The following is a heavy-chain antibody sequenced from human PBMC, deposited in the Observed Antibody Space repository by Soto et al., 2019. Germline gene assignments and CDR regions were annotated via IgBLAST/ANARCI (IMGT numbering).Heavy chain of an antibody. CDR3: ARVTMVIRDSDHFGVDV. J-gene: IGHJ6*02. Sequence: SETLSLTCLVSGFPISSPYSWGWIRQPPGNGLEWIGSISHTGTTSYSPSLTSRVSISVDTSKNQVSPKLTSVTAADTAVYFCARVTMVIRDSDHFGVDVWGHGTTVTVSS. CDR2: ISHTGTT. CDR1: GFPISSPYS. D-gene: IGHD4-17*01. V-gene: IGHV4-38-2*02.